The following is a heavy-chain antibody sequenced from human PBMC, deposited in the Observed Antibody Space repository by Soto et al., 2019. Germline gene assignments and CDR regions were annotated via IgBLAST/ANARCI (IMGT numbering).Heavy chain of an antibody. D-gene: IGHD1-7*01. CDR2: SSPRGDAI. CDR3: AKAPHSNIGWIYNFET. J-gene: IGHJ4*02. CDR1: GFSLANYP. Sequence: GGSLRLSCVASGFSLANYPMNLVLQTPGKGLAWISYSSPRGDAIHYADSVEGRFTISRDNARYSLSLHMSNLRDEDSALYCFAKAPHSNIGWIYNFETWGQGMPVTASS. V-gene: IGHV3-48*02.